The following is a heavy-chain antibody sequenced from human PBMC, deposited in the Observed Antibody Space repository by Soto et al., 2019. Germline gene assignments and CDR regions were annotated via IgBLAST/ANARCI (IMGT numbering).Heavy chain of an antibody. J-gene: IGHJ5*02. CDR1: GYTFGNND. V-gene: IGHV1-8*01. CDR2: MNPNSGNT. Sequence: ASVKVSCKASGYTFGNNDISWVRQGTGQGLEWMGWMNPNSGNTGYAQKFQGRVSMTRNTSITTAYLELSSLRSDDTAIYYCARMATSGTLNWFDPWGQGTLVTVSS. CDR3: ARMATSGTLNWFDP.